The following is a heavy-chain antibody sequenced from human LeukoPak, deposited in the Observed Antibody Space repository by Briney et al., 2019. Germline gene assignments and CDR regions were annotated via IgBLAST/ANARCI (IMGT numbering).Heavy chain of an antibody. D-gene: IGHD1/OR15-1a*01. CDR3: ARDHLLFRQQPNWFDP. Sequence: GASVKVSCKASGYTFSDYYMHWVRQAPGQGLEWMGWINPDSGGTKYAQKFQDRVTMTSDTSISTAYMELSRLRSDDTAVYYCARDHLLFRQQPNWFDPWGQGTLVTVSS. CDR2: INPDSGGT. CDR1: GYTFSDYY. J-gene: IGHJ5*02. V-gene: IGHV1-2*02.